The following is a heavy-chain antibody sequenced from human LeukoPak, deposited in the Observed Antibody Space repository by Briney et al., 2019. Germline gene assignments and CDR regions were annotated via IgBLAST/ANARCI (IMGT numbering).Heavy chain of an antibody. CDR2: IWYDGTDK. Sequence: GGSLRLSCAASGFTFSSYGMHWVRQGPGKGLEWVTFIWYDGTDKNYADSVKGRFTISRDNSKNTLYLQMNSLRAEDTAVYYCARSGFTYYYGMDVWGQGTTVTVSS. CDR1: GFTFSSYG. CDR3: ARSGFTYYYGMDV. V-gene: IGHV3-33*01. J-gene: IGHJ6*02. D-gene: IGHD3-10*01.